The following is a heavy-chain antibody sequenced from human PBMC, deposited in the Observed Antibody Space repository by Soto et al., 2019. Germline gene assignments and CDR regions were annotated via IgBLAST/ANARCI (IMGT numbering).Heavy chain of an antibody. J-gene: IGHJ4*02. CDR2: INHSGST. CDR1: GGSFSGYY. V-gene: IGHV4-34*01. D-gene: IGHD6-19*01. Sequence: SETLSLTCAVYGGSFSGYYWSWIRQPPGKGLEWIGEINHSGSTNYNPSLKSRVTISVDTSKNHFSLKLSSVTAADTAVYYCARAPSRIAVAGRRGFDYWGQGTLVTVSS. CDR3: ARAPSRIAVAGRRGFDY.